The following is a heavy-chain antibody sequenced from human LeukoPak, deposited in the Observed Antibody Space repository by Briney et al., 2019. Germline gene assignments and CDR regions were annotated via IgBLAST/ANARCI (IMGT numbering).Heavy chain of an antibody. J-gene: IGHJ3*02. Sequence: GGSLRLSCAASGFTFSSYGMHWVRQAPGKGLEWVAVIWYDGSNKYYADSVKGRFTISRDNSKNTLYLQMNSLRAEDTAVYYCARDGGYGGNSPAFDIWGQGTMVTVSS. D-gene: IGHD4-23*01. CDR3: ARDGGYGGNSPAFDI. CDR1: GFTFSSYG. V-gene: IGHV3-33*01. CDR2: IWYDGSNK.